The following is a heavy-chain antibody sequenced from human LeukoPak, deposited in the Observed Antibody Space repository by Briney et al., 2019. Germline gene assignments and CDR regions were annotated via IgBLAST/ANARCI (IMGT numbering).Heavy chain of an antibody. D-gene: IGHD4-17*01. CDR1: GGSISSYY. Sequence: SETLSLTCTVSGGSISSYYWSWIRQPAGKGLEWIGRIYTSGSTNYNPSLKSRVTMSVDTSKNQFSLKLSSLTAADTAVYYCARGKKKDYVQCYYIDVWGKGTTVTVSS. J-gene: IGHJ6*03. V-gene: IGHV4-4*07. CDR3: ARGKKKDYVQCYYIDV. CDR2: IYTSGST.